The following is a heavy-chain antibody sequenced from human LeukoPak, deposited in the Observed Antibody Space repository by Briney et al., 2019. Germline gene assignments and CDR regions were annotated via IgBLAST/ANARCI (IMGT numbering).Heavy chain of an antibody. CDR3: VRDGIVGASYYFDF. D-gene: IGHD1-26*01. J-gene: IGHJ4*02. Sequence: GGSLRLSCAGSGFTFSRYNMNWIRQAPGKGLEWVSSISTSSSFIDYADSVKGRFIISRDNAKDSLHLQMDSPRADDTAVYYCVRDGIVGASYYFDFWGQGTLVTVSS. CDR2: ISTSSSFI. CDR1: GFTFSRYN. V-gene: IGHV3-21*01.